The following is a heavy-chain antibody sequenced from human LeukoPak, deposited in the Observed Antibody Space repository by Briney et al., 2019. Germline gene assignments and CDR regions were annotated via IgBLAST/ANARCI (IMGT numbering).Heavy chain of an antibody. J-gene: IGHJ4*02. CDR1: GFTFRNYG. CDR3: AKDLLRTIVVITAAGYYFDS. V-gene: IGHV3-23*01. D-gene: IGHD3-22*01. CDR2: ISGSGGRT. Sequence: PGGSLRPSCAASGFTFRNYGMSWVRQAPGKGLEWVSGISGSGGRTYHADSVKGRFTISRDNSKNTLYLQMDSLRAEDTAVYYCAKDLLRTIVVITAAGYYFDSWGQGTLVTVSS.